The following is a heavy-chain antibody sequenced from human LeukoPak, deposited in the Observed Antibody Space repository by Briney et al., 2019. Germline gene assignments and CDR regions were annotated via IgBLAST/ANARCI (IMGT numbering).Heavy chain of an antibody. D-gene: IGHD3-10*01. CDR1: GYTFTSYD. V-gene: IGHV1-8*01. CDR2: MNPNSGNT. Sequence: ASVKVSCKASGYTFTSYDINWVRQATGQGLEWMGWMNPNSGNTGYAQKFQGRVTMTRNTSINTAYMELSSLRSEDTAVYYCARAYHRYYSGSGRWYNWFDPWGQGTLVTVSS. J-gene: IGHJ5*02. CDR3: ARAYHRYYSGSGRWYNWFDP.